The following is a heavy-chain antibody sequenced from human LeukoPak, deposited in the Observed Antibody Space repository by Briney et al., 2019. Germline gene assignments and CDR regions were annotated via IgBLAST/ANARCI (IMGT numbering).Heavy chain of an antibody. J-gene: IGHJ5*02. D-gene: IGHD1-26*01. CDR2: INHNGST. CDR1: GGSISSYY. V-gene: IGHV4-34*01. CDR3: ARERSSFDP. Sequence: SETLSLTCTVSGGSISSYYWSWIRQPPGKGLEWIGEINHNGSTNYNPSLKSRVTISVDTSKNQFSLKLSSVTAADTAVYYCARERSSFDPWGQGTLVTVSS.